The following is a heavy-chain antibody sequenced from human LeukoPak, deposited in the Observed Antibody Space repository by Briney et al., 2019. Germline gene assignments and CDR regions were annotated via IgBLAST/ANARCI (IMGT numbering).Heavy chain of an antibody. CDR3: ARPHTSYSSSWYADY. Sequence: YPSETLSLTCTVSGGSISSYYWGWIRQPPGKGLEWIGSIYYSGSTYYNPSLKSRVTISVDTSKNQFSLKLSSVTAADTAVYYCARPHTSYSSSWYADYWGKGTMATVSS. V-gene: IGHV4-39*01. J-gene: IGHJ3*01. CDR2: IYYSGST. D-gene: IGHD6-13*01. CDR1: GGSISSYY.